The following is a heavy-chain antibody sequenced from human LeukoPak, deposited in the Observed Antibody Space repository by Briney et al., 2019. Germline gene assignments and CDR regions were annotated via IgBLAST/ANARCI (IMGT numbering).Heavy chain of an antibody. CDR3: ASPLPKPTHRTSRLDP. CDR1: GFTFSSHG. Sequence: PGGSLRLSCAASGFTFSSHGMHWVRQAPGKGLEWVAFIRYDGSNKYYADSVKGRFTISGDNSKNTLYLQMNSLRPEDTVVYFCASPLPKPTHRTSRLDPWGQGTLVIVSS. D-gene: IGHD1-14*01. V-gene: IGHV3-30*02. CDR2: IRYDGSNK. J-gene: IGHJ5*02.